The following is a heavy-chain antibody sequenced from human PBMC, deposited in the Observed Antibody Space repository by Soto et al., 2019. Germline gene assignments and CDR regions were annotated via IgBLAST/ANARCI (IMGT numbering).Heavy chain of an antibody. CDR3: ARRSSGWYFDY. CDR1: GFTFSSYA. V-gene: IGHV3-23*01. D-gene: IGHD6-19*01. Sequence: GGSLILSCAASGFTFSSYAMSWVRQAPGKGLEWVSAISGSGGSTYYADSVKGRFTISRDNSKNTLYLQMNSLRAEDTAVYYCARRSSGWYFDYWGQGTLVTVSS. CDR2: ISGSGGST. J-gene: IGHJ4*02.